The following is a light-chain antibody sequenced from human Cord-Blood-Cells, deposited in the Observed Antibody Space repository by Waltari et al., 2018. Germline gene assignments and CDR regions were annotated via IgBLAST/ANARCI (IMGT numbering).Light chain of an antibody. CDR2: GSS. CDR3: QQYNNWPPLT. Sequence: EIVMTQSSATLSVSPGERATLSCRASQSVSSNIAWYQQKPGQAPRLLIYGSSTRATGIPARFSGSGSGTEFTLTISSLQSEDFAVYYCQQYNNWPPLTFGGGTKVEIK. CDR1: QSVSSN. V-gene: IGKV3-15*01. J-gene: IGKJ4*01.